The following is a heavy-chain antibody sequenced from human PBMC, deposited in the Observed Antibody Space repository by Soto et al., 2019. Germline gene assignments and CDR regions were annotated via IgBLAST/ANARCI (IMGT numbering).Heavy chain of an antibody. Sequence: ASVKVSCKASGYTFTSYYMHWVRQAPGQGLEWMGIINPSGGSTSYAQRFQGRVTMTRDTSTSTVYMELSSLRSEDTAVYYCARSYDSSGYYYAFDIWGQGTMVTVSS. CDR1: GYTFTSYY. D-gene: IGHD3-22*01. CDR3: ARSYDSSGYYYAFDI. V-gene: IGHV1-46*01. J-gene: IGHJ3*02. CDR2: INPSGGST.